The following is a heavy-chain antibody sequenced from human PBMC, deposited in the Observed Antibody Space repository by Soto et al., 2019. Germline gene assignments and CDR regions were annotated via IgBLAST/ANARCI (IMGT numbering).Heavy chain of an antibody. CDR2: IKSKADGGTT. V-gene: IGHV3-15*07. CDR3: TTYYYDILTGYPFDY. CDR1: GFTFSNAW. J-gene: IGHJ4*02. D-gene: IGHD3-9*01. Sequence: PGGSLRLSCAASGFTFSNAWMNWVRQAPGKGLEWVGRIKSKADGGTTDYAAPVKGRLTISRDDSKNTLYLQMNSLKTEDTAVYYCTTYYYDILTGYPFDYWGQGTLVTVSS.